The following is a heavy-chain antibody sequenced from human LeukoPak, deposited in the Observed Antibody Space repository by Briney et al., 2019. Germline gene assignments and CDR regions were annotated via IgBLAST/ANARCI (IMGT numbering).Heavy chain of an antibody. J-gene: IGHJ4*02. D-gene: IGHD3-10*01. CDR2: INHSGNT. Sequence: SETLSLTCAVYGGSFSGYYWGWIRQPPGKGLEWIGEINHSGNTNYNPSLKSRVTISVDTSKNQFSLKLSSVTAADTAVYYCARERRVYYGSGSGFGDYWGQGTLVTVSS. CDR3: ARERRVYYGSGSGFGDY. V-gene: IGHV4-34*01. CDR1: GGSFSGYY.